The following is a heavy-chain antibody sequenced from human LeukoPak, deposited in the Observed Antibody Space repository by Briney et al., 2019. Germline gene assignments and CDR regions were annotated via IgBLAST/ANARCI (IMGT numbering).Heavy chain of an antibody. Sequence: SETLSLTCTVSGGSINNNFWSWIRQPPGKGLEWIGYIYYSGSTNYNPSLKSRVTILVDTSKNQFSLKLSSVTTADTAVYYCARGVKATDYRGQGTLVTVSS. CDR1: GGSINNNF. CDR3: ARGVKATDY. V-gene: IGHV4-59*01. D-gene: IGHD5-12*01. CDR2: IYYSGST. J-gene: IGHJ4*02.